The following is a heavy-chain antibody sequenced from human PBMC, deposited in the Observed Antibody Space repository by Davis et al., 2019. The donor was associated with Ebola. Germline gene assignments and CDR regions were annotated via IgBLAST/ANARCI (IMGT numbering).Heavy chain of an antibody. J-gene: IGHJ4*02. Sequence: HTGGSLRLSCAASGFTFSSYWMHWVRQAPGKGLVWVSRINSDGSSTSYADSVKGRFTISRDNAKNSLYLQMNSLRAEDTAVYYCARDGLAVAKYYFDYWGQGTLVTVSS. CDR2: INSDGSST. CDR1: GFTFSSYW. V-gene: IGHV3-74*01. D-gene: IGHD6-19*01. CDR3: ARDGLAVAKYYFDY.